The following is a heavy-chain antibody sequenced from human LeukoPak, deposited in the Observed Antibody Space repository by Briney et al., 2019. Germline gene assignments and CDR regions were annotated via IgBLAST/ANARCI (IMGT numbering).Heavy chain of an antibody. CDR1: GGSISSGSYY. V-gene: IGHV4-61*02. CDR2: IYTSGST. CDR3: ARHERRWLQFSANAFDI. J-gene: IGHJ3*02. Sequence: SQTLSLTCTVSGGSISSGSYYWSWIRQPAGKGLEWIGRIYTSGSTNYNPSLKSRVTISVDTSKNQFSLKLSSVTAADTAVYYCARHERRWLQFSANAFDIWGQGTMVTVSS. D-gene: IGHD5-24*01.